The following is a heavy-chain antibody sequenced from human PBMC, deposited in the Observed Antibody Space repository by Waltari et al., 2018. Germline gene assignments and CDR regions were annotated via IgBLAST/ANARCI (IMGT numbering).Heavy chain of an antibody. V-gene: IGHV4-59*12. CDR1: GGFIMSYH. Sequence: QVLLHEPGPGLVKPSETLSLTCSVSGGFIMSYHWSWLRQPPGKGLVWIGSISDTGDTNFNPSLPSRVTMSVDTSKNQFSLKLSSLAPADTAGYYCTRGGGYSGFPLWGQGALVTVPS. J-gene: IGHJ4*02. CDR3: TRGGGYSGFPL. CDR2: ISDTGDT. D-gene: IGHD5-12*01.